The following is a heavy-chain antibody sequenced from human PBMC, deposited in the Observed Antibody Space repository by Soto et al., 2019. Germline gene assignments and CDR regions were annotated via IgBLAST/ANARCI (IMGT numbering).Heavy chain of an antibody. J-gene: IGHJ3*02. Sequence: PGGSLRLSCAASGFTFSNAWMNWVRQAPGKGLEWVGRIKSKTDGGTTDYAAPVKGRFTISRDDSKNTLYLQMNSLKTEDTAVYYCAREGVVYSYGIAFDIWGQGTMVTVSS. D-gene: IGHD5-18*01. CDR3: AREGVVYSYGIAFDI. CDR1: GFTFSNAW. CDR2: IKSKTDGGTT. V-gene: IGHV3-15*07.